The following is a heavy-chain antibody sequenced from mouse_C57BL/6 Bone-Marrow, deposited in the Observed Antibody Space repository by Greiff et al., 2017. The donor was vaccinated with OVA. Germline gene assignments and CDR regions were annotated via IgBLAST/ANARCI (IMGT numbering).Heavy chain of an antibody. CDR1: GYAFSSYW. J-gene: IGHJ1*03. V-gene: IGHV1-80*01. CDR3: AGGTLYWYFDV. Sequence: VKLMESGAELVKPGASVKISCEASGYAFSSYWMNWVKQRPGKGLEWIGQIYPGDGDTNYNGKFKGKATLTADKSSSTAYMQLSSLTSEDSAVYFCAGGTLYWYFDVWGTGTTVTVSS. D-gene: IGHD4-1*01. CDR2: IYPGDGDT.